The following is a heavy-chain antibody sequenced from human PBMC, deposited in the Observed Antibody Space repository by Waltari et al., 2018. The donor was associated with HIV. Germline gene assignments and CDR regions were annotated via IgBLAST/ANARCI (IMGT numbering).Heavy chain of an antibody. CDR3: AKDGGRYGILTGYFDY. CDR1: GFTFSTYA. V-gene: IGHV3-23*04. CDR2: IGSGGGGT. Sequence: EVQLVESGGGLVQPGGSLRIACAASGFTFSTYAMSWVRQAPGKGLEWVSAIGSGGGGTFYADSVKGRFTISRDNSKNTLYLQMNSLRVEDTAVYYCAKDGGRYGILTGYFDYWGQGTLVPVSS. J-gene: IGHJ4*02. D-gene: IGHD3-9*01.